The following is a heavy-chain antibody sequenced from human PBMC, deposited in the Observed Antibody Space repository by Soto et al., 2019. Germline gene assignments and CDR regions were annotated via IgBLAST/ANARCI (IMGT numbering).Heavy chain of an antibody. CDR3: AKDYGSGSYYFDY. CDR2: ISWDGGST. D-gene: IGHD3-10*01. Sequence: GGLRLSCAASGFTFDDYAMHWVRQAPGKGLEWVSLISWDGGSTYYADSVKGRFTISRDNSKNSLYLQMNSLRAEDTALYYCAKDYGSGSYYFDYWGQGTLVTVSS. J-gene: IGHJ4*02. CDR1: GFTFDDYA. V-gene: IGHV3-43D*04.